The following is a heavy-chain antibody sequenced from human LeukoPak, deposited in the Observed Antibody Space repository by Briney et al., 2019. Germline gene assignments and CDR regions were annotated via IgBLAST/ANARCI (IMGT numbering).Heavy chain of an antibody. CDR1: GFTFSSYA. D-gene: IGHD4-17*01. Sequence: PGGSLRLSCAASGFTFSSYAMHWVRQAPGKGLEWVAVISYDGSNKYYADSVKGRFTISRGNSKNTLYLQMNSLRAEDTAVYYCARGSVMTTVTTDLDYWGQGTLVTVSS. V-gene: IGHV3-30*04. CDR3: ARGSVMTTVTTDLDY. CDR2: ISYDGSNK. J-gene: IGHJ4*02.